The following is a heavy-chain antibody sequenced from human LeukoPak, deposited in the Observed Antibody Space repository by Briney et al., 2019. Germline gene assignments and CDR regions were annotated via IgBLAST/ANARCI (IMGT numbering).Heavy chain of an antibody. CDR1: GFTFSIYA. CDR2: IKSKGDGGTT. CDR3: TKDDPTNRS. V-gene: IGHV3-15*01. D-gene: IGHD2/OR15-2a*01. Sequence: GGSLRLSCAASGFTFSIYAMHWVRQAPGKGLEWVGRIKSKGDGGTTEYAAPVKGRVTISRDDSKNTLYLQMNSLKTEDTAMYYCTKDDPTNRSWGQGTLVTVSS. J-gene: IGHJ4*02.